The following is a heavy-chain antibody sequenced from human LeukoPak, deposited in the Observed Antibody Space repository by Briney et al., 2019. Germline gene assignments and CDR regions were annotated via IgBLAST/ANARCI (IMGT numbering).Heavy chain of an antibody. Sequence: EASVKVSCKASGYTFTSYGISWVRQAPGQGLEWMGWISAYNGNTNYAQKLQGRVTMTTDTSTSTAYMELRSLRSDDTAVYYCARDGSSAVDGQMGYPYWGQGTLVTVSS. CDR1: GYTFTSYG. J-gene: IGHJ4*02. CDR2: ISAYNGNT. CDR3: ARDGSSAVDGQMGYPY. V-gene: IGHV1-18*01. D-gene: IGHD6-19*01.